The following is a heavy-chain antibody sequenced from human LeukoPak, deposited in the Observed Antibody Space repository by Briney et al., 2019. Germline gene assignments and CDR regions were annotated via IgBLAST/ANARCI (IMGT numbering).Heavy chain of an antibody. CDR2: INHSGST. CDR3: ARRTPEGITIFGVVIIPVGYYYMDV. D-gene: IGHD3-3*01. J-gene: IGHJ6*03. CDR1: GGSFSGYY. Sequence: SETLSLTCAVYGGSFSGYYWSWIRQPPGKGLEWVGEINHSGSTNYNPSLKSRVTISVDTSKNQFSLKLSSVTAADTAVYYCARRTPEGITIFGVVIIPVGYYYMDVWGKGTTVTVSS. V-gene: IGHV4-34*01.